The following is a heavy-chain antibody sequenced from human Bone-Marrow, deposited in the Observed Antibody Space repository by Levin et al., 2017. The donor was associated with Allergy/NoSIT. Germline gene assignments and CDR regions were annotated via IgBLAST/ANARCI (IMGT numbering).Heavy chain of an antibody. J-gene: IGHJ5*02. CDR2: ISASGDRT. CDR1: GFIFSTYV. Sequence: PGGSLRLSCAASGFIFSTYVMSWIRQAPGTGLEWVSTISASGDRTYYADSVKGRFTISRDNSKNALYLQMDSLRAEDTALYYCGKDDGGSFMTTVASWGQGTLVTVSS. D-gene: IGHD4-23*01. CDR3: GKDDGGSFMTTVAS. V-gene: IGHV3-23*01.